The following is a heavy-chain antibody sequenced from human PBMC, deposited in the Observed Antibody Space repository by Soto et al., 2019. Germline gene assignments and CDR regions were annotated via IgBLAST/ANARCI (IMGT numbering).Heavy chain of an antibody. V-gene: IGHV3-30*18. CDR1: GFTFSNYG. J-gene: IGHJ6*02. CDR2: ILYDGSNK. CDR3: AKSRDAYNFYFYYGMDV. D-gene: IGHD2-2*01. Sequence: GGSLILSCAASGFTFSNYGMHWVRQTPGKGLEWVALILYDGSNKYYGDSVKGRFTISRDNSKNTLYLQVSSLRAEDTAVYYCAKSRDAYNFYFYYGMDVWGQGTTVTVAS.